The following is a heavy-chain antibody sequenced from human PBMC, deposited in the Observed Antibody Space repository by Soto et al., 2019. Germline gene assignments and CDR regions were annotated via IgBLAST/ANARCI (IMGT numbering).Heavy chain of an antibody. Sequence: GASVKVSCKASGYTFTSYGISWVRQAPGQGLEWMGWISAYNGNTNYAQKLQGRVTMTTDTSTSTAYMELRSLRSDDTAVYYCARDRLRFLEWLLENWFDPWGQGTLVTVSS. D-gene: IGHD3-3*01. J-gene: IGHJ5*02. CDR1: GYTFTSYG. CDR2: ISAYNGNT. CDR3: ARDRLRFLEWLLENWFDP. V-gene: IGHV1-18*01.